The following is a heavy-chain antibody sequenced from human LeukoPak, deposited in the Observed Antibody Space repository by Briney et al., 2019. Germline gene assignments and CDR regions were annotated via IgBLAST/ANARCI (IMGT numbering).Heavy chain of an antibody. V-gene: IGHV3-11*01. D-gene: IGHD6-19*01. CDR3: ARSEIVVAASPTLDY. J-gene: IGHJ4*02. Sequence: GGSLRLSCAASGFTVSSNYMSWVRQAPGKGLEWVSYISSSGSTIYYADSVKGRFTISRDNAKNSLYLQMNSLRAEDTAVYYCARSEIVVAASPTLDYWGQGTLVTVSS. CDR1: GFTVSSNY. CDR2: ISSSGSTI.